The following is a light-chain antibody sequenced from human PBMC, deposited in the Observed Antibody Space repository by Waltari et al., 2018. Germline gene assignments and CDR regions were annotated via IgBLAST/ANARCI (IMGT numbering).Light chain of an antibody. CDR1: SSNIGSYYH. J-gene: IGLJ1*01. CDR2: ANN. CDR3: QSFDSSLDGYV. V-gene: IGLV1-40*01. Sequence: QSVLTPPPSVSGAPGQRVTISCTGSSSNIGSYYHVPWYQHLPGTAPKVLIYANNNRPSGVPDRFSGSKSGASASLAITGLQAEDEADYYCQSFDSSLDGYVFGTGTKVTVL.